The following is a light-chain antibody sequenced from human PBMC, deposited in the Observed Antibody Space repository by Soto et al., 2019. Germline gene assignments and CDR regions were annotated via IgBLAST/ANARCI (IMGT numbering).Light chain of an antibody. CDR3: QQYYTYPWT. J-gene: IGKJ1*01. CDR2: AAS. CDR1: QGLSNY. Sequence: AIRMTQSPSSLSASAGDRVTITCRASQGLSNYLAWYQQKPGKAPELLIYAASTLQSGVPSRFSGSGSGTDFTLTISCLQPEDSASYHCQQYYTYPWTFGQGTQVEIK. V-gene: IGKV1-8*01.